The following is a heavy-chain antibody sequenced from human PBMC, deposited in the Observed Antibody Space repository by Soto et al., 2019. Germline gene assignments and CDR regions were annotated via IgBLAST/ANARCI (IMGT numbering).Heavy chain of an antibody. J-gene: IGHJ5*02. CDR2: IYYSGST. Sequence: PSETLSLTCTVSGGSISSGGYYWSWIRQHPGKGLEWIGYIYYSGSTYYNPSLKSRVTISVDTSKNQFSLKLSSVTAADTAVYYCARVRRYSSSWYVGWFDPWGQGTLVTVSS. V-gene: IGHV4-31*03. D-gene: IGHD6-13*01. CDR3: ARVRRYSSSWYVGWFDP. CDR1: GGSISSGGYY.